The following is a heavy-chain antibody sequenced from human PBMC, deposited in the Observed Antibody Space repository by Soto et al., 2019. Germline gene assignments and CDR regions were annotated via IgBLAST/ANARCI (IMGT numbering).Heavy chain of an antibody. CDR3: ATVTAAAGRMYYYYMDV. V-gene: IGHV1-24*01. Sequence: ASVKVSCKVSGYTLTELSMHWVRQAPGQGLEWMGGFDPEDGETIYAQKFQGRVTMTEDTSTDTAYMELSSLRSEDTAVYYCATVTAAAGRMYYYYMDVWGKGTTVTVSS. CDR1: GYTLTELS. CDR2: FDPEDGET. J-gene: IGHJ6*03. D-gene: IGHD6-13*01.